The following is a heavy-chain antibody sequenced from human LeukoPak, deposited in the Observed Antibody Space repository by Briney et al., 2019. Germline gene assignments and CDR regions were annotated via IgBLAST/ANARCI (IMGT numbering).Heavy chain of an antibody. V-gene: IGHV3-23*01. CDR1: GFTSSSYA. J-gene: IGHJ4*02. CDR3: AKIKTPYTDSVRFPSDY. D-gene: IGHD3-16*01. CDR2: ISGRGDGS. Sequence: PGGSLRLSCAASGFTSSSYAMTWVRQAPGKGLECVSAISGRGDGSYYADSVKGRFTISRDNSMHTLFLQMNSLRAEDTALYYCAKIKTPYTDSVRFPSDYWGQGTLVTVSS.